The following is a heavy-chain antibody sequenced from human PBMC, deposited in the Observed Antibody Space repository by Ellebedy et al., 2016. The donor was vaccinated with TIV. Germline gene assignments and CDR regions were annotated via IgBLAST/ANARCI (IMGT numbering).Heavy chain of an antibody. V-gene: IGHV1-46*01. CDR1: GFTFSNYY. CDR2: INPSGSST. J-gene: IGHJ4*02. CDR3: ARGSGSGNYPWGY. D-gene: IGHD1-26*01. Sequence: AASVKVSCKASGFTFSNYYMHWVRQAPGQGPEWMAMINPSGSSTTYAQSLQGRVTMTRDTSTSTVYMELTSLRSEDTAVYYCARGSGSGNYPWGYWGQGTLVTVSS.